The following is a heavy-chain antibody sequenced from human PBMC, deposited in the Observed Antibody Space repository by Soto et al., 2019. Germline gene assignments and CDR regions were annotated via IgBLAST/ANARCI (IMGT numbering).Heavy chain of an antibody. CDR3: ARDGDANTGFGKDY. D-gene: IGHD3-16*01. Sequence: GGSLRLSCAASGFSFSNYGMHWVRQAPGKGLEWVALIWHDGSNKYYAESVKGRFTISRDNSKDMVYLQMNSLRAEDTAMYYCARDGDANTGFGKDYWGQGTLVTVSS. CDR1: GFSFSNYG. CDR2: IWHDGSNK. V-gene: IGHV3-33*01. J-gene: IGHJ4*02.